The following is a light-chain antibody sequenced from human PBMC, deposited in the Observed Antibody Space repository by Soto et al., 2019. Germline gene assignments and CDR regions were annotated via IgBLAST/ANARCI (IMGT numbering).Light chain of an antibody. J-gene: IGKJ1*01. V-gene: IGKV3-15*01. CDR1: QSVSSD. Sequence: EIVMTQSPATLSVSPGERPALSCRASQSVSSDLAWYPQKPGQAPRLLIYGASTRATGLPARFSGSGSGTEFTLAINSLQSEDFAVYYCQQYNKWPQTFGQGTKVEIK. CDR2: GAS. CDR3: QQYNKWPQT.